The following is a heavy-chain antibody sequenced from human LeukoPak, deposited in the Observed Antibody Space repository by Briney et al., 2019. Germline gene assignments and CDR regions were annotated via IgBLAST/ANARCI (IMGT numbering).Heavy chain of an antibody. CDR3: ARGGNSSWDY. Sequence: GGSLRLSCAASGFVFSNYWMSWVRQAPGKGPEWVANIKPDGTEKYYVDSLKGRFTISRDNAKNSLYLQMNSLRVEDTAVYYCARGGNSSWDYWGQGALVTVSS. V-gene: IGHV3-7*01. D-gene: IGHD6-6*01. CDR2: IKPDGTEK. J-gene: IGHJ4*02. CDR1: GFVFSNYW.